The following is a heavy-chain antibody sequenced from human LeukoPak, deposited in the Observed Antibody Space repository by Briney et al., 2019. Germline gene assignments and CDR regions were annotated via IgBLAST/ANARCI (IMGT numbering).Heavy chain of an antibody. CDR1: GGTFSSYA. CDR2: IIPIFGTA. D-gene: IGHD6-6*01. CDR3: ARGIAARPDYYFDY. V-gene: IGHV1-69*05. J-gene: IGHJ4*02. Sequence: ASVKVSCKASGGTFSSYAISWVRQAPGQGLEWMGGIIPIFGTANYAQKFQGRVTITTDESTSTAYMELSSLRSEDTAVYYCARGIAARPDYYFDYWGQGTLVTVSS.